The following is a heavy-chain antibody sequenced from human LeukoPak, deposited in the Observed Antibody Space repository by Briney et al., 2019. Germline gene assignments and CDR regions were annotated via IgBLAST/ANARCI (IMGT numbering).Heavy chain of an antibody. J-gene: IGHJ4*02. CDR3: ARDQAMVRGVITVDY. V-gene: IGHV3-48*03. D-gene: IGHD3-10*01. CDR1: GFTFSK. CDR2: ISSSGSTI. Sequence: GGSLRHSCAASGFTFSKMNWVRQAPGKGLEWVSYISSSGSTIYYADSVKGRFTISRDNAKNSLYLQMNSLRAEDTAVYYCARDQAMVRGVITVDYWGQGTLVTVSS.